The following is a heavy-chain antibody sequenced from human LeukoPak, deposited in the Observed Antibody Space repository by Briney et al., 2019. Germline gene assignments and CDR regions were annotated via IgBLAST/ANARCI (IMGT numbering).Heavy chain of an antibody. CDR2: IPNDRRNN. CDR3: ATSRDYYDSNGYYPYYFDC. V-gene: IGHV3-30*03. J-gene: IGHJ4*02. Sequence: GGSLRLSCEASGFTFNYYGMHWLRQAPGKGLEWVAVIPNDRRNNYYADSVKGRFTISRDNFKSTLYLQMNSLRTEDTAVYYCATSRDYYDSNGYYPYYFDCWGQGTLVTVSS. D-gene: IGHD3-22*01. CDR1: GFTFNYYG.